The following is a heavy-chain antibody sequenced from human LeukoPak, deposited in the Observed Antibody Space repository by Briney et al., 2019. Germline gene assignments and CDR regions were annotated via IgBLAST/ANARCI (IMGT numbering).Heavy chain of an antibody. Sequence: GGSLRLSCAASGFTFGDHYIDWVRQAPGKGLEWVVRSGNRASGHTTEYAASVKGRFTISRDDSKNSLFLQMDYLKTEDTALYYCTKGYSGHSVYALDVWGQGTMVTVSS. J-gene: IGHJ3*01. V-gene: IGHV3-72*01. CDR3: TKGYSGHSVYALDV. CDR2: SGNRASGHTT. D-gene: IGHD1-26*01. CDR1: GFTFGDHY.